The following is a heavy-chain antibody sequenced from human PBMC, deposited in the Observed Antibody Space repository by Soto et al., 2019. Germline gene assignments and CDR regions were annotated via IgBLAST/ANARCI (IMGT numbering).Heavy chain of an antibody. J-gene: IGHJ4*02. CDR2: IYYSGST. V-gene: IGHV4-39*01. D-gene: IGHD2-2*01. Sequence: SETLSLTCTVSGGSISSSSYYWGWIRQPPGKGLEWIGSIYYSGSTYYNPSLKSRVTISVDTSKNQFSLKLSSVTAADTAVYYCARHLSRYCSSTSCYGEWGYWGQGTLVTVSS. CDR3: ARHLSRYCSSTSCYGEWGY. CDR1: GGSISSSSYY.